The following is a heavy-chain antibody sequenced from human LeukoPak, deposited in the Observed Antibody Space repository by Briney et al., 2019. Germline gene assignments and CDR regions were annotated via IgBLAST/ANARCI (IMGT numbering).Heavy chain of an antibody. CDR1: GFTFSSNA. CDR3: AKDLGGTGY. Sequence: GGSLRLSCAASGFTFSSNAMSWVRQAPGKGLEWVSAITGSGGGTYYADSVKGRFTISRDTSKNTLYLQMNSLRAEDTAIYYCAKDLGGTGYWGQGTLVTVSS. J-gene: IGHJ4*02. D-gene: IGHD3-16*01. CDR2: ITGSGGGT. V-gene: IGHV3-23*01.